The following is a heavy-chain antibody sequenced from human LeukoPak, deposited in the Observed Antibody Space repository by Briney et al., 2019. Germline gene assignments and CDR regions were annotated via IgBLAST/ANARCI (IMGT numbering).Heavy chain of an antibody. CDR2: ISGGAGST. Sequence: GGSLRLSCAASAITFSTYARSWVRQAPGKGLECVSVISGGAGSTYYADSVKGRFTISRGNSKNPLYLQMNSLRAEDTAVYYCAKLLGYCRSTSCLYFDYWGQGTLVTVSS. CDR1: AITFSTYA. J-gene: IGHJ4*02. CDR3: AKLLGYCRSTSCLYFDY. V-gene: IGHV3-23*01. D-gene: IGHD2-2*01.